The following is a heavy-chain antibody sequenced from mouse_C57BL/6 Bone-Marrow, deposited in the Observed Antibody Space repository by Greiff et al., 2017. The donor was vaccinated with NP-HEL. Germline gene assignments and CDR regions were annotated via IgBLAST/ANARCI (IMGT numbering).Heavy chain of an antibody. CDR2: ISNGGGST. D-gene: IGHD2-4*01. CDR1: GFTFSDYY. Sequence: EVMLVESGGGLVKPGGSLKLSCAASGFTFSDYYMYWVRQTPEKRLEWVAYISNGGGSTYYPDTVKGRSTFSRDNAKNTLYLQMSRLKSEDTAMYYCARRALLRRRLYWYFDVWGTGTTVTVSS. V-gene: IGHV5-12*01. J-gene: IGHJ1*03. CDR3: ARRALLRRRLYWYFDV.